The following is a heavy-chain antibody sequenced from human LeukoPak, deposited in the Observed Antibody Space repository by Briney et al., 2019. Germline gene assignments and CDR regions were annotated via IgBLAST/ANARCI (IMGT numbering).Heavy chain of an antibody. CDR3: ARGTGSGSGRLNYLDY. D-gene: IGHD3-10*01. CDR2: IYSGGGT. CDR1: GFTVSSNY. V-gene: IGHV3-66*01. J-gene: IGHJ4*02. Sequence: GGSLRLSCAASGFTVSSNYMTWVRQAPGKGLEWVSIIYSGGGTYYADSVKGRFTISRDNSKNTLYLQMDSLRAEDTAVYYCARGTGSGSGRLNYLDYWGQGTPVTVSS.